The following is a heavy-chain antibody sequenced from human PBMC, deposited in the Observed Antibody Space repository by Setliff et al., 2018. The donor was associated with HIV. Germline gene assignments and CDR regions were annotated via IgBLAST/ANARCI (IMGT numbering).Heavy chain of an antibody. D-gene: IGHD6-13*01. V-gene: IGHV4-4*07. J-gene: IGHJ3*02. Sequence: KTSETLSLTCAVSGDSVSGYYWSWIRQPAGRGLEWIGRVHSSATSNYNPSLKGRVAMSVDTAKNQFSLKLTSVSAADTAVYFCARDRIEVIAETPHDVFDIWGRGTMVTVSS. CDR2: VHSSATS. CDR3: ARDRIEVIAETPHDVFDI. CDR1: GDSVSGYY.